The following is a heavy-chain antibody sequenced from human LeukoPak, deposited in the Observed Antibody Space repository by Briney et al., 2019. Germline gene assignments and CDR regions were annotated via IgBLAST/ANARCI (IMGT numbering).Heavy chain of an antibody. V-gene: IGHV4-61*01. D-gene: IGHD3-10*01. CDR1: GGSASSTTYY. CDR3: ARDRELGY. Sequence: SETLSLTCTVSGGSASSTTYYWSWIRQPPGKGLEWIGYIYNSGSTNYNPSLKSRVTISVDTSKNQFSLKLTSVTAADTAVYYCARDRELGYWGQGTLVTVSS. J-gene: IGHJ4*02. CDR2: IYNSGST.